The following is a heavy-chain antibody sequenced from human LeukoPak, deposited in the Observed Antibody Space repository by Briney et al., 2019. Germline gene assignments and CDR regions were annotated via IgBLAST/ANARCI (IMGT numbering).Heavy chain of an antibody. Sequence: SGTLSLTCTVSGGSISSYYWSWIRQPPGKGLEWIGYIYYSGSTNYNPSLKSRVTISVDTSKNQFSLKLSSVTAADTAVYYCARVPGYSSGWYDYWGQGTLVTVSS. J-gene: IGHJ4*02. CDR2: IYYSGST. CDR1: GGSISSYY. D-gene: IGHD6-19*01. V-gene: IGHV4-59*01. CDR3: ARVPGYSSGWYDY.